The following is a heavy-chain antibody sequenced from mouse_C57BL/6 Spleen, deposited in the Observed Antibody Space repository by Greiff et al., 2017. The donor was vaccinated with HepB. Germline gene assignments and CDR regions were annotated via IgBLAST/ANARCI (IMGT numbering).Heavy chain of an antibody. CDR2: INPNNGGT. CDR3: APYDSFAY. CDR1: GYTFTDYY. J-gene: IGHJ3*01. D-gene: IGHD2-4*01. Sequence: EVQLQQSGPELVKPGASVKIPCKASGYTFTDYYMNWVKQSHGKSLEWIGDINPNNGGTSYNQKFKGKATLTVDKSSSTAYMELRSLTSEDSAVYYCAPYDSFAYWGQGTLVTVSA. V-gene: IGHV1-26*01.